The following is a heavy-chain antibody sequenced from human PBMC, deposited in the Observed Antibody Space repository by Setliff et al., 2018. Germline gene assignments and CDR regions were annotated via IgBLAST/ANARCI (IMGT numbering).Heavy chain of an antibody. CDR3: ARGHPPSDSSGYYYAY. D-gene: IGHD3-22*01. Sequence: SETLSLTCNVSGGPINNFRDYWSWIRQPAGKGLEWIGRIYSSGITSSGSTNYNPSLKSRVTISVDTSKNQFSLKLSSVTAADTAVYYCARGHPPSDSSGYYYAYWGQGTLVTVSS. CDR1: GGPINNFRDY. CDR2: IYSSGITSSGST. J-gene: IGHJ4*02. V-gene: IGHV4-61*02.